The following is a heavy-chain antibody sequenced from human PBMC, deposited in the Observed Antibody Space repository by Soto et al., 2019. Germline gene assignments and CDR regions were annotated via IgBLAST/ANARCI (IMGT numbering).Heavy chain of an antibody. Sequence: PSETLSLTCAVYGGSFSGYYWSWIRQPPGKGLEWIGEINHSGSTNYNPSLKSRVTISVDTSKNQFSLKLSSVTAADTAVYYCARGGLLWFGELLNNWFDPWGQGTLVTVSS. CDR2: INHSGST. CDR3: ARGGLLWFGELLNNWFDP. CDR1: GGSFSGYY. V-gene: IGHV4-34*01. J-gene: IGHJ5*02. D-gene: IGHD3-10*01.